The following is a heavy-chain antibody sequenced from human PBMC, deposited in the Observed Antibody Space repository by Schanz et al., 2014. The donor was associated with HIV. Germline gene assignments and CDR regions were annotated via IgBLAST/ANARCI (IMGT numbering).Heavy chain of an antibody. Sequence: EVQLLESGGGLVQPGGSLRLSCAASGFTLKSFTRKRARQSPGKGLEWISTISGTNIFYADSVIARFTVTRDDAQNSLHVHMNSLRDEDTAVYYCARSPFIAMDVSLQGTPVTVSS. CDR2: TISGTNI. V-gene: IGHV3-48*02. J-gene: IGHJ6*02. CDR3: ARSPFIAMDV. CDR1: GFTLKSFT.